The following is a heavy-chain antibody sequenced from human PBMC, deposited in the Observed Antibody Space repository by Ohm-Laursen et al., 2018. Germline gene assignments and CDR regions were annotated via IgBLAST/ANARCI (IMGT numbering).Heavy chain of an antibody. Sequence: GTLSLTCAVSGYSISSGYYWGWIRQPPGKGLEWIGEINHSGSTNYNPSLKSRVTISVDTSKNQFSLKLSSVTAADTAVYYCARGGRRGSSWYRNYGMDVWGQGTTVTVSS. CDR2: INHSGST. CDR1: GYSISSGYY. CDR3: ARGGRRGSSWYRNYGMDV. V-gene: IGHV4-38-2*01. J-gene: IGHJ6*02. D-gene: IGHD6-13*01.